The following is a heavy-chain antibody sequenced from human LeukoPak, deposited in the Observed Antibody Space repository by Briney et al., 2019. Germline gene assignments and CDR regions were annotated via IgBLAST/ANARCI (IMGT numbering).Heavy chain of an antibody. CDR2: IYYSGST. J-gene: IGHJ2*01. Sequence: SETLSLTCTVSGGSISSYYWSWIRQPPGKGLEWIGYIYYSGSTNYNPSLKSRVTISVDTSKNQFSLKLSSVTAADTAVYYCAREAGVDWNEPEWYFDLWGRGTLVTVSS. CDR3: AREAGVDWNEPEWYFDL. V-gene: IGHV4-59*12. CDR1: GGSISSYY. D-gene: IGHD1-1*01.